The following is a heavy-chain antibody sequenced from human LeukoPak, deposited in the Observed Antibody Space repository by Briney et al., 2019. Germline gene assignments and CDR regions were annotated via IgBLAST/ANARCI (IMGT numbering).Heavy chain of an antibody. CDR1: GFTFSSYA. CDR2: ISYDGSNK. V-gene: IGHV3-30*04. J-gene: IGHJ4*02. D-gene: IGHD3-22*01. Sequence: GGSLRLSCAASGFTFSSYAMHWVRQAPGKGLEWVAVISYDGSNKYYADSVKGRFTISRDNSKNTLYLQMNSLRAEDTAVYYCAKDWAYYDSSGYYRSSVGRSIDYWGQGTLVTVSS. CDR3: AKDWAYYDSSGYYRSSVGRSIDY.